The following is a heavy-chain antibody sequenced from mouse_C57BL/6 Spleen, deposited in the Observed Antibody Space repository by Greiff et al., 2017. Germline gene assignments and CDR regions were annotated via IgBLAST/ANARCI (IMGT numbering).Heavy chain of an antibody. Sequence: QVQLKQSGAELVKPGASVKISCKASGYAFRSYWLNWVKQRPGKGLEWYGQIFPGDGDTNYNGKFKGKATLPADKSSSTAYMQLSSLTSEGFAVYFCAGLGLGYFDYWGQGTTRTVSS. J-gene: IGHJ2*01. CDR1: GYAFRSYW. V-gene: IGHV1-80*01. D-gene: IGHD4-1*01. CDR3: AGLGLGYFDY. CDR2: IFPGDGDT.